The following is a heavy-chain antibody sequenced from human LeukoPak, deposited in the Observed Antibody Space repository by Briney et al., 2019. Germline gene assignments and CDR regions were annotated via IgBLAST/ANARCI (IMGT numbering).Heavy chain of an antibody. CDR1: RFTFSSYA. V-gene: IGHV3-23*01. J-gene: IGHJ4*02. CDR2: ISGSGGSI. CDR3: ARRALSLRSRPPALDY. Sequence: GGSVTLSCSASRFTFSSYAMRWVRQAPGMGREGFSAISGSGGSIYYTDSVRGRFTISRHNSKNTLYLQMHSVSAEDGALFYCARRALSLRSRPPALDYWGQGTLVSVSS. D-gene: IGHD2-2*01.